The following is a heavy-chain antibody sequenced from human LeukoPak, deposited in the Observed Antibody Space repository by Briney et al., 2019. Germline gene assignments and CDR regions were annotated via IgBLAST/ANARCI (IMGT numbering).Heavy chain of an antibody. Sequence: GASVNVSCKASGYTFTAYYMHWVRQAPGQGLEWMGWINPNSGGTNHAQKFQGRVTMTRDTSISTAYMELSSLRSDDTAVYYCARDRNYSPDYWGRGTLVTVSS. J-gene: IGHJ4*02. V-gene: IGHV1-2*02. CDR2: INPNSGGT. CDR3: ARDRNYSPDY. CDR1: GYTFTAYY. D-gene: IGHD2-15*01.